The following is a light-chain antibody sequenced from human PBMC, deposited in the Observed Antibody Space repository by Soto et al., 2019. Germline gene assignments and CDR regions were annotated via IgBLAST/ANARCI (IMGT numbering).Light chain of an antibody. CDR1: SSDVGGYNY. Sequence: LTQPASVSGSPGQSITISCTGTSSDVGGYNYVSWYQQHPGKAPKLMIYEVSNRPSGVSNRSSGSKSGNTASLTISGLQAEDEADYYCSSYTSSSTPYVFGTGTKVTVL. CDR2: EVS. V-gene: IGLV2-14*01. CDR3: SSYTSSSTPYV. J-gene: IGLJ1*01.